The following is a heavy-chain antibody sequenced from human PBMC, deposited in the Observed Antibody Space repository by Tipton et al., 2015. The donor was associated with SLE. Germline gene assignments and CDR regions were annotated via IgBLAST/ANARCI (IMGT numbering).Heavy chain of an antibody. CDR1: GGSFSGYY. J-gene: IGHJ4*02. CDR3: ARTQYKFGGVIAAFDY. CDR2: INHSGST. V-gene: IGHV4-34*01. D-gene: IGHD3-16*02. Sequence: TLSLTCAVYGGSFSGYYWSWIRQPPGKGLEWIGEINHSGSTNYNPSLKSRVTISVDTSKNQFSLKLSSVTAADTAVYYCARTQYKFGGVIAAFDYWGQGTLVSVSS.